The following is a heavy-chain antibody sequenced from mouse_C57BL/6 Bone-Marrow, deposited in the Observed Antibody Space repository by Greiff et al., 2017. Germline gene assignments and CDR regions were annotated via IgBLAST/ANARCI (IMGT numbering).Heavy chain of an antibody. Sequence: VKLVESGAELARPGAPVKMSCKASGYTFTSYTMHWVKQRPGQGLEWIGYINPSSGYTKYNQKFKDKATLTADKSSSTAYMQLSSLTSEDSAVYYCARGGSFDYWGQGATLTVSS. CDR2: INPSSGYT. D-gene: IGHD1-1*01. CDR1: GYTFTSYT. CDR3: ARGGSFDY. V-gene: IGHV1-4*01. J-gene: IGHJ2*01.